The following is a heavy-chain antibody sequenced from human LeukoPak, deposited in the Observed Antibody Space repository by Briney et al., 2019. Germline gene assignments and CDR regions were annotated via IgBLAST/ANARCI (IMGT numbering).Heavy chain of an antibody. J-gene: IGHJ4*02. V-gene: IGHV3-53*01. CDR1: GFTVSSNY. CDR3: ARDSAYGSGSYDY. CDR2: IYSGGST. D-gene: IGHD3-10*01. Sequence: PGGSLRLSCAASGFTVSSNYMSWVRQAPGKGLEWVSVIYSGGSTYYADPVKGRFTISRDNSKNTLYLQMNSLRAEDTAVYYCARDSAYGSGSYDYWGQGTLVTVSS.